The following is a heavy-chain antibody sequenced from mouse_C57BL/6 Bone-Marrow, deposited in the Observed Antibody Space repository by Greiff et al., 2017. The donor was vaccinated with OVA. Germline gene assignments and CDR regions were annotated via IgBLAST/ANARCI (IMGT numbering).Heavy chain of an antibody. V-gene: IGHV5-17*01. CDR2: ISSGSSTI. D-gene: IGHD1-1*01. J-gene: IGHJ4*01. CDR3: ARRVVVATGAMDY. Sequence: DVHLVESGGGLVKPGGSLKLSCAASGFTFSDYGMHWVRQAPEKGLEWVAYISSGSSTIYYADTVKGRFTISRDNAKNTLFLQMTSLRSEDTAMYYCARRVVVATGAMDYWGQGTSVTVSS. CDR1: GFTFSDYG.